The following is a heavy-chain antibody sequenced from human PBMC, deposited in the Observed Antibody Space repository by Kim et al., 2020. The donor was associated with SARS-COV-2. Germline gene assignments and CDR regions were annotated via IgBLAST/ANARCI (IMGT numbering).Heavy chain of an antibody. J-gene: IGHJ5*02. CDR1: SDSISSYY. V-gene: IGHV4-59*01. Sequence: SETLSLTCTVSSDSISSYYWSWIRQLPGKGLEWIGYIFHSGSTNYNPSLKSRVTISWDTSRNQFSLDLTSVSDADTAVYYCARSEGRASWHQFDSWGPG. CDR2: IFHSGST. CDR3: ARSEGRASWHQFDS.